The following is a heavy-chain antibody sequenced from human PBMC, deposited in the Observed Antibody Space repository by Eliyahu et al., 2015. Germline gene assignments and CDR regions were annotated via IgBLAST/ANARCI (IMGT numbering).Heavy chain of an antibody. CDR1: GASLTYXY. D-gene: IGHD3-3*01. CDR2: IYYTGST. CDR3: ARGVFGDDYFDY. V-gene: IGHV4-59*01. J-gene: IGHJ4*02. Sequence: QVQLQESGPGLVKPSETLSLTCTVSGASLTYXYWXWIRQPPGKGLEWIGYIYYTGSTNSNPSLKSRVTISVVTSKNQFSLRLSSVTAADTAVYYCARGVFGDDYFDYWGQGTLVTVSS.